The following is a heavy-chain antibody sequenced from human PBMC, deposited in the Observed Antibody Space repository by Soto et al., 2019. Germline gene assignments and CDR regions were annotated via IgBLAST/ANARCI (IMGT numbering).Heavy chain of an antibody. CDR3: ARRYGYYFDY. J-gene: IGHJ4*02. CDR2: IYYSGST. CDR1: GGSLSSYY. Sequence: QVQLQESGPGLVKPSETLSLTCTVSGGSLSSYYWSWIRQPPGKGLEWIGYIYYSGSTNYNPSLKSRVTISVDTSKSQLSLKLSSVTAADTAVYYCARRYGYYFDYWGQGTLVTVSS. D-gene: IGHD4-17*01. V-gene: IGHV4-59*08.